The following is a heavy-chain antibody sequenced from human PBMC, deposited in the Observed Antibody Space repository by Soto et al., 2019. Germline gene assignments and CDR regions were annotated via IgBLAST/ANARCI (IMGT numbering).Heavy chain of an antibody. CDR1: GGSFSGYY. D-gene: IGHD5-18*01. V-gene: IGHV4-34*01. Sequence: PSETLSLTCAVYGGSFSGYYWSWIRQPPGKGLEWIGEINHSGSTNYNPSLKSRVTISVDTSKNQFSLKLSSVTAADTAVYYCAREMEGGYSYGWGSDGFDYWGQGTLVT. CDR3: AREMEGGYSYGWGSDGFDY. CDR2: INHSGST. J-gene: IGHJ4*02.